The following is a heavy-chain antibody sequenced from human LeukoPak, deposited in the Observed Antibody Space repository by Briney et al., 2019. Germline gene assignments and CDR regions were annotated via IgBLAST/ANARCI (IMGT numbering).Heavy chain of an antibody. V-gene: IGHV1-2*02. D-gene: IGHD5-18*01. CDR3: ARDRGYSYAFDY. J-gene: IGHJ4*02. Sequence: ASVKVSCKGSGYTFTNYYLHWVRQAPGQGVEWMGWMDPNSGATEYQQNFQGRVTMTRDTSISTAYLEVFSLTSDDAAVYYCARDRGYSYAFDYWGQGTLVTVSS. CDR1: GYTFTNYY. CDR2: MDPNSGAT.